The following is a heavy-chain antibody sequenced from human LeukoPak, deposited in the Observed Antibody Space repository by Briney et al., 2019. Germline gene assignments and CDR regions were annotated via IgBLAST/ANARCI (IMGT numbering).Heavy chain of an antibody. CDR3: ARQRIAAAAPFDY. D-gene: IGHD6-13*01. V-gene: IGHV4-39*01. Sequence: SETLSLTCTVSGASISSYYWSWIRQPPGKGLEWIGSIYYSGSTYYNPSLKSRVTISVDTSKNQFSLKLSSVTAADTAVYYCARQRIAAAAPFDYWGQGTLVTVSS. CDR1: GASISSYY. J-gene: IGHJ4*02. CDR2: IYYSGST.